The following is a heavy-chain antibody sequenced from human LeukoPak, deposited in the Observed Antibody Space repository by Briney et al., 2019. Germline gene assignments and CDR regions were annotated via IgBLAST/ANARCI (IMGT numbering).Heavy chain of an antibody. V-gene: IGHV1-3*01. CDR3: ARGPRAAADDY. CDR2: INAGNGNT. D-gene: IGHD6-13*01. CDR1: GYTFFNFA. J-gene: IGHJ4*02. Sequence: ASVKVSCKASGYTFFNFAINWGRQAPGQRPEWMGWINAGNGNTKYSQKFQDRVTITRDTSASTAYMELTSLTSEDTAVYYCARGPRAAADDYWGQGTLVTVSS.